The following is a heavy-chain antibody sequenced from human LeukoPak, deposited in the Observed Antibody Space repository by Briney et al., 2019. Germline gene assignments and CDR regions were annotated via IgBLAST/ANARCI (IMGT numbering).Heavy chain of an antibody. CDR2: INHSGST. J-gene: IGHJ4*02. V-gene: IGHV4-34*01. CDR1: GFTVSSNY. Sequence: KAGGSLRLSCAASGFTVSSNYMNWVREAPGKGLEWIGEINHSGSTNYNPSLKSRVTISLDTSKNKFSLKLSCVTAAATTGQYCARVVGYYGSGYYFDYRGQGTLVTVSS. D-gene: IGHD3-10*01. CDR3: ARVVGYYGSGYYFDY.